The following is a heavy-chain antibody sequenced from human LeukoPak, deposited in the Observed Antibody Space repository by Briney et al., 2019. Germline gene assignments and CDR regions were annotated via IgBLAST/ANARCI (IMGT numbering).Heavy chain of an antibody. V-gene: IGHV4-31*03. CDR3: ARGVPPHLPWFDP. D-gene: IGHD5/OR15-5a*01. CDR1: GGSISSGGYY. Sequence: SETLSLTCTVSGGSISSGGYYWSWIRQHPGKGLEWIGYIYYSGNTYYNPSLKSRVTISVDTSKNQFSLKLSSVTAADTAVYYCARGVPPHLPWFDPWGQGTLVTVSS. J-gene: IGHJ5*02. CDR2: IYYSGNT.